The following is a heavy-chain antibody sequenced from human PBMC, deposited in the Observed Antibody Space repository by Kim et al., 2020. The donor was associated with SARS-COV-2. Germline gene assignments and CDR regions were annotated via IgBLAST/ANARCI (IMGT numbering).Heavy chain of an antibody. J-gene: IGHJ2*01. V-gene: IGHV4-39*01. CDR3: ARQPGGDGYNQYWYFDL. CDR1: GGSISSSSYY. Sequence: SETLSLTCTVSGGSISSSSYYWGWIRQPPGKGLEWIGSIYYSGSTYYNPSLKSRVTISVDTSKNQFSLKLSSVTAADTAVYYCARQPGGDGYNQYWYFDLWGRGTLVTVSS. CDR2: IYYSGST. D-gene: IGHD3-16*01.